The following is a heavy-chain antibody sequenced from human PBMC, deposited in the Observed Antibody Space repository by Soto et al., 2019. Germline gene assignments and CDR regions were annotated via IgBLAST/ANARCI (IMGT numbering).Heavy chain of an antibody. V-gene: IGHV3-30*18. Sequence: QVQLVESGEGVVQPGRSLRLSGAASGFTFSSYGMHWVREAPGKGLEWVALISYDGSNKYYADSVKGRFTISRDNSKNTLYLQMNSLRGDDTAVYYCAKDLNYGGNSYYFDYWGQGTLVTVSS. CDR3: AKDLNYGGNSYYFDY. CDR2: ISYDGSNK. J-gene: IGHJ4*02. D-gene: IGHD4-17*01. CDR1: GFTFSSYG.